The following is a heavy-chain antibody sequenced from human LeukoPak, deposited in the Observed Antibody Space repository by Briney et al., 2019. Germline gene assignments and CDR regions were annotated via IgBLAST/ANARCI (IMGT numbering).Heavy chain of an antibody. CDR2: IKQDGSEK. Sequence: GGPLRLSCAASGFTFSSYWMSWVRQAAGKGLEWVAHIKQDGSEKYYVDSVKGRFTISRDNAKNSLYMQMNSLRAEDTAVYYCAREGGYSYGSSHYWGQGTLVTVSS. CDR3: AREGGYSYGSSHY. V-gene: IGHV3-7*04. J-gene: IGHJ4*02. D-gene: IGHD5-18*01. CDR1: GFTFSSYW.